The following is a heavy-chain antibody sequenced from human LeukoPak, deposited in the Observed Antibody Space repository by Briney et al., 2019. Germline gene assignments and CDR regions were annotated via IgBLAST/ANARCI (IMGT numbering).Heavy chain of an antibody. D-gene: IGHD3-10*01. CDR1: GFTFSSYV. J-gene: IGHJ4*02. Sequence: PGGSLRLSCAASGFTFSSYVMHCVRQAPGKGLEWVAFIRYDGSNKYYADSVKGRFTISRDNSKNTLYLQMNSLRAEDTAVYYCAKDPGVLLWFGELSIWGQGTLVTVSS. CDR3: AKDPGVLLWFGELSI. CDR2: IRYDGSNK. V-gene: IGHV3-30*02.